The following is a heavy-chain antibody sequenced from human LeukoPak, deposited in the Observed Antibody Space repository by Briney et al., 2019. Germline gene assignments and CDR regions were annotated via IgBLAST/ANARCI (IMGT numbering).Heavy chain of an antibody. D-gene: IGHD3-22*01. CDR3: ARDISPYDSSGYYLDY. V-gene: IGHV3-30-3*01. J-gene: IGHJ4*02. Sequence: GGSLRLSCAASGFTFSSYAMHWVRQAPGKGLEWVAVISYDGSNKYYADSVKGRFTISRDNSKNTLYLQMNSLRAEDTAVYYCARDISPYDSSGYYLDYWGQGTLVTVSS. CDR2: ISYDGSNK. CDR1: GFTFSSYA.